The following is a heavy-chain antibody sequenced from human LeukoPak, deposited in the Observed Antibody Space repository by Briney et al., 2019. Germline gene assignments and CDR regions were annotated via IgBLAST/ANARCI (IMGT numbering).Heavy chain of an antibody. D-gene: IGHD4-23*01. CDR2: ISYDGSNK. V-gene: IGHV3-30*18. CDR3: AKDLTVGPFDY. J-gene: IGHJ4*02. CDR1: GFTFSSYG. Sequence: GGSLRLSCAASGFTFSSYGMHWVRQAPGKGLEWVAVISYDGSNKYYADSVKGRFTISRDNSKNTLYLQMSSLRAEDTAVYYCAKDLTVGPFDYWGQGTLVTVSS.